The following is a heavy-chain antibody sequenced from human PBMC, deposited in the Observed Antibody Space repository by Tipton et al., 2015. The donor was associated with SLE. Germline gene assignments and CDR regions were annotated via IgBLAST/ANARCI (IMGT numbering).Heavy chain of an antibody. CDR2: IHHSGTS. CDR3: ARQAEGSGPQ. J-gene: IGHJ4*02. CDR1: GASISSYY. Sequence: TLSLTCTVSGASISSYYWSWIRQPPGKGLEWIGYIHHSGTSNYNPSLGGRVTMSLDTSENHFSLELRSVTAADSATYFCARQAEGSGPQWGQGTLVTVSS. V-gene: IGHV4-59*08. D-gene: IGHD6-19*01.